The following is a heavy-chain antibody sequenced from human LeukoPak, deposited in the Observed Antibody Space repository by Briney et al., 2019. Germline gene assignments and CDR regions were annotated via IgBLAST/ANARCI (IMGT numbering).Heavy chain of an antibody. CDR3: ARAHYDFWSGYYYYFDY. CDR1: GGSISSYY. CDR2: IYYSGST. V-gene: IGHV4-59*01. D-gene: IGHD3-3*01. Sequence: SETLSLTCTVSGGSISSYYWSWIRQPPGKGLEWIGYIYYSGSTNYNPSLKSRVTISVDTSKNQFSLKLSSVTAADTAVYYCARAHYDFWSGYYYYFDYWGQGTLVTVSS. J-gene: IGHJ4*02.